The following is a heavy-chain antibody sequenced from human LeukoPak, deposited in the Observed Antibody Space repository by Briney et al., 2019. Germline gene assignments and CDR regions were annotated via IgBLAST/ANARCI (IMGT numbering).Heavy chain of an antibody. CDR3: ATYNIPHY. V-gene: IGHV3-74*01. J-gene: IGHJ4*02. Sequence: GGSLRPSCAASGFTFSTYWMHWVRQAPGKGLAWVSRINSDGSSTSYADSVKGRFTISRDNAKNTLSLQMNSLRAEDTAVYYCATYNIPHYWGQGTLVTVSS. D-gene: IGHD1-1*01. CDR2: INSDGSST. CDR1: GFTFSTYW.